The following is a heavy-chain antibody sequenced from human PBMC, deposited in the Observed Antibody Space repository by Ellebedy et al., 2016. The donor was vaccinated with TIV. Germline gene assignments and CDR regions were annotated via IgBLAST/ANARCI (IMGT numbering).Heavy chain of an antibody. D-gene: IGHD3-22*01. CDR3: ARVGNYYDSSVYYYNY. CDR2: ISSSGSYI. J-gene: IGHJ4*02. V-gene: IGHV3-21*06. CDR1: GFTFSAYS. Sequence: PGGSLRLSCAASGFTFSAYSMNWVRQAPGKGLEWVSSISSSGSYIHYADSVKGRFTISRDNAKNSLYLQMNSLRAEDTAVYYCARVGNYYDSSVYYYNYWGQGTLVTVSS.